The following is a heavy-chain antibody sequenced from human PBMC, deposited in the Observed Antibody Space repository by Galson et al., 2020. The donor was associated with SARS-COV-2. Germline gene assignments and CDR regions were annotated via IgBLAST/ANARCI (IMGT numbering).Heavy chain of an antibody. J-gene: IGHJ6*03. D-gene: IGHD2-8*01. CDR1: GGSISSGGYS. Sequence: SETLSLTCAVSGGSISSGGYSWSWIRQPPGKGLEWIGYIYYSGSTYYNPSLKSRVTISVDTSKNQFSLKLSSVTAADTAVYYCARSRGVYYYYMDVWGKGTTVTISS. V-gene: IGHV4-30-4*07. CDR3: ARSRGVYYYYMDV. CDR2: IYYSGST.